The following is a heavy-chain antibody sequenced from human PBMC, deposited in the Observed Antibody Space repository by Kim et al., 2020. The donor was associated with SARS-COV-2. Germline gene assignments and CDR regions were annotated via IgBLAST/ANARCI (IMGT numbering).Heavy chain of an antibody. D-gene: IGHD2-15*01. CDR1: GFTFSSYE. V-gene: IGHV3-48*03. J-gene: IGHJ4*02. CDR3: ARERGGWSFDY. Sequence: GWSLRLSCAASGFTFSSYEMNWVRQAPGKGLEWISYISSSGSTTNYADSVKGRFTISRDNAKSSLYLLINSLRVDDTAIYYCARERGGWSFDYWGQGTLVTVSS. CDR2: ISSSGSTT.